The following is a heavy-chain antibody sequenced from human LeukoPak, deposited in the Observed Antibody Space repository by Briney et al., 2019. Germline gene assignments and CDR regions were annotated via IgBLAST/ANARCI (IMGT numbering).Heavy chain of an antibody. J-gene: IGHJ6*02. CDR3: ARMYYDFWSGYLGYYGMDV. D-gene: IGHD3-3*01. V-gene: IGHV1-18*01. Sequence: ASVKVSCKASGYTFTSYGISWVRQAPGQGLEWMGWISAYNGNTNYAQKLQGRVTMTTDTSTSTAYMELRSLRSDDTAVYYCARMYYDFWSGYLGYYGMDVWGQGTTVTVSS. CDR1: GYTFTSYG. CDR2: ISAYNGNT.